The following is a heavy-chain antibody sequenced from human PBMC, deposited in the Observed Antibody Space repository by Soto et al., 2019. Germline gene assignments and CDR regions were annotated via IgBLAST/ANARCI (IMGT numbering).Heavy chain of an antibody. CDR1: GYTFTSYG. D-gene: IGHD5-12*01. CDR3: ARDRDIVATLRDPGPLPLMDV. V-gene: IGHV1-18*01. Sequence: QVQLVQSGAEVKKPGASVKVSCKASGYTFTSYGISWVRQAPGQGLEWMGWISAYNGNTNYAQKRQGRATMTTDTSTSTAYVELRSLRSDDTAVYYCARDRDIVATLRDPGPLPLMDVWGQGTTVTVSS. CDR2: ISAYNGNT. J-gene: IGHJ6*02.